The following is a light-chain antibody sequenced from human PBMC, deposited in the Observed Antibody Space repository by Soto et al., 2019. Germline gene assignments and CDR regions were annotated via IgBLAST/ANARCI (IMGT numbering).Light chain of an antibody. CDR1: SSDVGGYNY. CDR2: DVS. J-gene: IGLJ1*01. Sequence: QSVLTQPASVSGSPGQSITISCTGTSSDVGGYNYVSWYQQHPGKAPKLMIYDVSNRPSGVSNRFSGSKSGNTASLTISGLQAEDEADYYCSSYTSSRTPGVFGTGTKLTVL. CDR3: SSYTSSRTPGV. V-gene: IGLV2-14*01.